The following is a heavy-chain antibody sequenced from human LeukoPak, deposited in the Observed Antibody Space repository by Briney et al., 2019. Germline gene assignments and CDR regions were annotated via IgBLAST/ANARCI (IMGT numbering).Heavy chain of an antibody. D-gene: IGHD5-12*01. CDR3: AKGPGARGRFNWFDP. Sequence: GASVKVSCKASGGTFSSYAISWVRQAPGQGLEWMGGIIPIFGTANYAQKFQGRVTITTDESTSTAYMELNSLRPEDTAVYYCAKGPGARGRFNWFDPWGQGTLVTVSS. J-gene: IGHJ5*02. CDR1: GGTFSSYA. V-gene: IGHV1-69*05. CDR2: IIPIFGTA.